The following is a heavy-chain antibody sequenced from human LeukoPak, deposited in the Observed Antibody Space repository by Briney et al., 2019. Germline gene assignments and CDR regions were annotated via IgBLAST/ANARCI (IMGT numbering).Heavy chain of an antibody. Sequence: KTSETLSLTCAVYGGSFSGYYWSWIRQPPGKGLEWIGEINHSGSTNYNPSLKSRVTISVDTSKNQFSLELSSVTAADTAVYYCASGDDYGDYWGQGTLVTVSS. J-gene: IGHJ4*02. CDR2: INHSGST. V-gene: IGHV4-34*01. CDR3: ASGDDYGDY. CDR1: GGSFSGYY.